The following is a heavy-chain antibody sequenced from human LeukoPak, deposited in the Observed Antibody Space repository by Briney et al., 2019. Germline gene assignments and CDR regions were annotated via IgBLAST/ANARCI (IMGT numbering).Heavy chain of an antibody. CDR3: ARYYYDSSGAWRYYDL. D-gene: IGHD3-22*01. Sequence: SETLSLTCTLSGGSISTYYWTWIRQPPGKGLEWIGYIYYTGSTNCNPSLKSRVTISVDTSKNQFPLKLSSVTAADTAVYYCARYYYDSSGAWRYYDLWGRGTLVTVSS. CDR2: IYYTGST. V-gene: IGHV4-59*01. J-gene: IGHJ2*01. CDR1: GGSISTYY.